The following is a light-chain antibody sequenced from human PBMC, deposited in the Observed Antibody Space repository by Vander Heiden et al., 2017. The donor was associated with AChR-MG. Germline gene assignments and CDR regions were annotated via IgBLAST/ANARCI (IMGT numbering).Light chain of an antibody. CDR1: QSLVHSDGNTF. Sequence: VMTQSPLSLPVTLGQPASISCRSSQSLVHSDGNTFLNWFQLRPGLSPRRLIYKVSNRDSGVPDRFSGSGSGTDFTLEIIRVEAEDVGTDYCMPVALLTFGGGTKVEIK. CDR3: MPVALLT. J-gene: IGKJ4*01. CDR2: KVS. V-gene: IGKV2-30*02.